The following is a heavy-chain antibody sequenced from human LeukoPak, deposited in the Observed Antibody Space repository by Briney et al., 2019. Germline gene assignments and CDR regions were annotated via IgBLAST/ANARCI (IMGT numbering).Heavy chain of an antibody. D-gene: IGHD3-22*01. J-gene: IGHJ4*02. CDR1: GGSISSSNW. CDR3: ARDLGGYYDSSGYSFDY. Sequence: SETLSLTCAVSGGSISSSNWWSWVRQPPGKGLEWIGEIYHSGSTNYNPSLKSRVTISVDKSKNQFSLKLSSVTAADTAVYYCARDLGGYYDSSGYSFDYWGQGTLVTVSS. V-gene: IGHV4-4*02. CDR2: IYHSGST.